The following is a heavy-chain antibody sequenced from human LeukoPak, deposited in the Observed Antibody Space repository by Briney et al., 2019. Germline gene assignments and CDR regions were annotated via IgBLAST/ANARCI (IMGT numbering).Heavy chain of an antibody. Sequence: SETLSLTCAVYGGSFSGYYWSWIRQPPGKGLEWIGEINHSGSTNYNPSLKSRVTISVDTSKNQFSLKLSSVTAADTAVYYCARLRYSSSWYVTWGQGTLVTVSS. V-gene: IGHV4-34*01. J-gene: IGHJ5*02. CDR1: GGSFSGYY. D-gene: IGHD6-13*01. CDR3: ARLRYSSSWYVT. CDR2: INHSGST.